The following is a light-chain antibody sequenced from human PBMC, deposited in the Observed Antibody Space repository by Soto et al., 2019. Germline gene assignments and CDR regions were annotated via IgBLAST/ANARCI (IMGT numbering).Light chain of an antibody. Sequence: QSALTQPASVSGSPGRAVTISCTGTSSDVGDFNYVSWYQHLPGRAPKLIIYDVTNRPSGISYRFSAAKSGRTASLTISGLQAEDEAYYYCSSYSSSTTHVGFGGGTKLNVL. CDR2: DVT. V-gene: IGLV2-14*03. CDR1: SSDVGDFNY. CDR3: SSYSSSTTHVG. J-gene: IGLJ2*01.